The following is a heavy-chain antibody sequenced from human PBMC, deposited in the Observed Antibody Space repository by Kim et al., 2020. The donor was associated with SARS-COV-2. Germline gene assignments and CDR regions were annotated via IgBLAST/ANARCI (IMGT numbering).Heavy chain of an antibody. CDR2: ISWNSGSI. V-gene: IGHV3-9*01. CDR1: GFTFGDYA. Sequence: GGSLRLSCAASGFTFGDYAMHWVRQAPGKGLEWVSGISWNSGSIGYADSVKGRFTISRDNAKNSLYLQMNSLRAEDTALYYCAKPQKGRSMTTGPPDIWGQGTMVTVSS. J-gene: IGHJ3*02. D-gene: IGHD4-17*01. CDR3: AKPQKGRSMTTGPPDI.